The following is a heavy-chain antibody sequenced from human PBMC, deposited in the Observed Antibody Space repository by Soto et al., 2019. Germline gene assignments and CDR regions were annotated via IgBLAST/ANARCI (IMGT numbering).Heavy chain of an antibody. CDR1: GFTFSSYG. J-gene: IGHJ4*02. Sequence: SLRLSCAASGFTFSSYGMHWVRQAPGKGLEWVAVISYDGSNKYYADSVKGRFTISRDNSKNTLYLQMNSLRAEDTAVYYCAKDQESNSGYDVYYFDYWGQGTLVTVSS. D-gene: IGHD5-12*01. CDR2: ISYDGSNK. V-gene: IGHV3-30*18. CDR3: AKDQESNSGYDVYYFDY.